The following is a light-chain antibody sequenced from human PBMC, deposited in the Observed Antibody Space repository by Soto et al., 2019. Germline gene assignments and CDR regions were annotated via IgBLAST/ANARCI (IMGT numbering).Light chain of an antibody. V-gene: IGKV1-8*01. Sequence: AIRMTQSPSSFSASTGDRVTITCRASPGISSHLAWYQVKPGKAPRLLIYTASYLESGVPSRFSGSGSGTAFTLTISSLQSEDFAVYYCQQYFSYPITFGGGTKVEIK. CDR1: PGISSH. CDR2: TAS. CDR3: QQYFSYPIT. J-gene: IGKJ4*01.